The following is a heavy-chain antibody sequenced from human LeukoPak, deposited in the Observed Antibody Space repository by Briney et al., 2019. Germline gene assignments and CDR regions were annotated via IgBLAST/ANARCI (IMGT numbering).Heavy chain of an antibody. CDR2: IYYSGST. CDR1: GGSISSGGYY. D-gene: IGHD3-16*01. J-gene: IGHJ4*02. Sequence: SETLSLTCTVSGGSISSGGYYWSWIRQPPGKGLEWIGYIYYSGSTNYNPSLKSRVTISVDTSKNQFSLKLSSVTAADTAVYYCARHPLSLRLHFDYWGQGTLVTVSS. V-gene: IGHV4-61*08. CDR3: ARHPLSLRLHFDY.